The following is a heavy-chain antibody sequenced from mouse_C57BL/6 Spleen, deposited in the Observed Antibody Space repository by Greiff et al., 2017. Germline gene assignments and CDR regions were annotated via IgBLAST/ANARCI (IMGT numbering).Heavy chain of an antibody. Sequence: EVQLQQSGPELVKPGASVKISCKASGYTFTDYYMNWVKQSHGKSLEWIGDINPNNGGTSYNQKFKGKATLTVDKSSSTAYMELRSLTSEDSAVYYCARPSYYGNYWFAYWGQGTLVTVSA. CDR3: ARPSYYGNYWFAY. CDR2: INPNNGGT. CDR1: GYTFTDYY. V-gene: IGHV1-26*01. D-gene: IGHD2-1*01. J-gene: IGHJ3*01.